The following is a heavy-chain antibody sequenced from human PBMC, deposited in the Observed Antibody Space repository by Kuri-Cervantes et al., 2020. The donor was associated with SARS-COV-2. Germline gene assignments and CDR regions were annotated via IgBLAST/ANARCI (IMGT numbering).Heavy chain of an antibody. CDR2: IKQDGSEK. CDR1: GFTFSSYA. V-gene: IGHV3-7*03. D-gene: IGHD1/OR15-1a*01. CDR3: ARDHRYNWNRGGMDV. J-gene: IGHJ6*02. Sequence: GGSLRLSCAASGFTFSSYAMSWVRQAPGKGLEWVANIKQDGSEKYYVDSVKGRFTISRDNAKNSLYLQMNSLRAEDTAVYYCARDHRYNWNRGGMDVWGQGTTVTVSS.